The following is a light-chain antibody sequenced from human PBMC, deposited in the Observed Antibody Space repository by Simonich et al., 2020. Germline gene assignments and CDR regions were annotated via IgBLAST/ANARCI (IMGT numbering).Light chain of an antibody. Sequence: EIVMTQSPANLSVSPGERATLSCRASQSVRSNLAWYQKKPGQAPRLLIYGASTRATGIPARFSCSGSGTEFTLTISSLQAEDVAVYYCQQYYSTPRTFGQGTKVEIK. V-gene: IGKV3-15*01. J-gene: IGKJ1*01. CDR3: QQYYSTPRT. CDR2: GAS. CDR1: QSVRSN.